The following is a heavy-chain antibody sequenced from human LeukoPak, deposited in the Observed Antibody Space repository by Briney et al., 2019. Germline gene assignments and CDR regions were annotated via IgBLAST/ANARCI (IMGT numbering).Heavy chain of an antibody. D-gene: IGHD6-25*01. CDR1: GGSISRSSYY. J-gene: IGHJ4*02. Sequence: SETLSLTCTVSGGSISRSSYYWGWIRQAPGKGLEWIGSISFDESAHYNPSLNRRAAISVDMSKNRFSLRLTSMTAADAAMYFCASQDPTAAADTRGYFDYWGQGIVVTVSS. V-gene: IGHV4-39*01. CDR3: ASQDPTAAADTRGYFDY. CDR2: ISFDESA.